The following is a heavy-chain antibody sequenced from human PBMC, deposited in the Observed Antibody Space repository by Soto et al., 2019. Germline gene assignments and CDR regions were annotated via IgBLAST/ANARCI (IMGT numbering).Heavy chain of an antibody. D-gene: IGHD3-3*01. Sequence: ASVKVSCKASGYIFTDYYMHWVRQAPGQGLEWMGWINPNSGGTNYAQKFQGRVTMTRDTSISTAYMELSRLRSDDTAVYYCACSYYDFWSGSRPLYYYGMDVWGQGTTVTVSS. CDR2: INPNSGGT. CDR3: ACSYYDFWSGSRPLYYYGMDV. CDR1: GYIFTDYY. J-gene: IGHJ6*02. V-gene: IGHV1-2*02.